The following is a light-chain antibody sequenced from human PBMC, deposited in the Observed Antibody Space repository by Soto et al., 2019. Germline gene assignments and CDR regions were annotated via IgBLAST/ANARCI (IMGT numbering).Light chain of an antibody. V-gene: IGLV7-46*01. CDR1: TGAVTSGHY. Sequence: QAVVTQEPSLNVSPGGTVTLTCGSSTGAVTSGHYPYWFQQKPGQAPRTLIYDTSNKHSWTPARFSGSLLGGKAALTLSGAQPEDEAEYFCLLSYSAAHVVFGGGTKLTVL. CDR2: DTS. CDR3: LLSYSAAHVV. J-gene: IGLJ2*01.